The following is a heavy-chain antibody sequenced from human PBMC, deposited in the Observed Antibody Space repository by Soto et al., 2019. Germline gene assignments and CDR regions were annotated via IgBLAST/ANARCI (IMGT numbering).Heavy chain of an antibody. CDR1: GGSISSYY. V-gene: IGHV4-59*01. CDR2: IYYSGST. Sequence: PSETLSLTCTVSGGSISSYYWILIRQPPGKGLEWIGYIYYSGSTNYNPSLKSRVTISVDTSKNQFSLKLSSVTAADTAVYYCARFHVVCAIANWFDPWGQGTLVTVSS. J-gene: IGHJ5*02. D-gene: IGHD2-8*02. CDR3: ARFHVVCAIANWFDP.